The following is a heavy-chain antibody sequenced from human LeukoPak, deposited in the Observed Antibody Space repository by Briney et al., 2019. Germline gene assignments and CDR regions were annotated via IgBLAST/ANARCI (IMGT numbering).Heavy chain of an antibody. CDR2: IYYSGST. V-gene: IGHV4-59*01. Sequence: SETLSLTCTVSGGSISSYYWSWIRQPPGKGLEWIGYIYYSGSTNYNPSLKSRVTISVDMSKNQFSLKLSSVTAADTAVYYCARVASRYCGGDCPEYYFDYWGQGTLVTVSS. J-gene: IGHJ4*02. D-gene: IGHD2-21*02. CDR3: ARVASRYCGGDCPEYYFDY. CDR1: GGSISSYY.